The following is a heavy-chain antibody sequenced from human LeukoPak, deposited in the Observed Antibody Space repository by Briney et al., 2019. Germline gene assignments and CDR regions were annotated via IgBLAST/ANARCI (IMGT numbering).Heavy chain of an antibody. V-gene: IGHV4-59*11. Sequence: SETLSLTCSVSGGSTNSHYWSWIRQPPGKRLEWIGYIFNTGNTNYNPSLASRVTMSVDTSRAQFFLRLSPVTAADTAIYYCASRPADTTWYGVFDYWSQGTLVTVSS. CDR2: IFNTGNT. CDR1: GGSTNSHY. D-gene: IGHD3-10*01. CDR3: ASRPADTTWYGVFDY. J-gene: IGHJ4*02.